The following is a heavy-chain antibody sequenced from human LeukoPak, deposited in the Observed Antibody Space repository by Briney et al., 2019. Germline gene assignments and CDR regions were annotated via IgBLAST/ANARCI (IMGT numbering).Heavy chain of an antibody. D-gene: IGHD5-24*01. J-gene: IGHJ4*02. CDR3: AKDSRDGYNTPKIDY. CDR1: GFTFDDYA. CDR2: INWNSVRK. V-gene: IGHV3-9*01. Sequence: PGGPLRLSCAASGFTFDDYAMHWVRQAPGKALEWVGGINWNSVRKDYADSVKGRFTISRDNAKNSLDLQMNSLREDDTAFYYCAKDSRDGYNTPKIDYWGQGTLVTVSS.